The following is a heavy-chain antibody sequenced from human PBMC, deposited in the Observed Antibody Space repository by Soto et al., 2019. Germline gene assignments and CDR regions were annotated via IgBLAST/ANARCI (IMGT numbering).Heavy chain of an antibody. Sequence: QVQLVQSGAEVKKPGSSVKVSCKASGGTFSSYIISWVRQAPGQGLEWMGRIIPILGIANYAQKFQGRVTITADKSTSTAYMELSSRRSEATDVDYCANEGYDSSEYYYCGMDVWGQGTTVTASS. D-gene: IGHD3-22*01. CDR3: ANEGYDSSEYYYCGMDV. V-gene: IGHV1-69*02. J-gene: IGHJ6*02. CDR1: GGTFSSYI. CDR2: IIPILGIA.